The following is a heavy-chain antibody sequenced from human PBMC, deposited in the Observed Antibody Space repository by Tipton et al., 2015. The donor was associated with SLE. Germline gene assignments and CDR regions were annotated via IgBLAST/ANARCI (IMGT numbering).Heavy chain of an antibody. V-gene: IGHV4-59*01. CDR2: IYYSGST. CDR3: ARADVVLRLGPDHDAFDI. D-gene: IGHD2/OR15-2a*01. Sequence: LRLSCTVSGGSISSYYWSWIRQPPGKGLEWIGCIYYSGSTNYNPSLKSRVTISVDTSKNQFSPKLSSVTAADTAVYYCARADVVLRLGPDHDAFDIWGQGTMVTVSS. CDR1: GGSISSYY. J-gene: IGHJ3*02.